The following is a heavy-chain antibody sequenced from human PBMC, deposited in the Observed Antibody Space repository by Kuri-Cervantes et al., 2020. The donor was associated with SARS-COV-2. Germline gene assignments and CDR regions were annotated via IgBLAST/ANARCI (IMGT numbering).Heavy chain of an antibody. CDR3: ARRAYGEQVDYYYMDV. CDR1: GYIFTSYW. Sequence: GESLKISWKGSGYIFTSYWIGWVRQMPGKGLEWMGIIYPGDSDTRDSSSFQGQVIISADKSSNTALLQWSSLKASDTAMYYRARRAYGEQVDYYYMDVWGKGTTVTVSS. V-gene: IGHV5-51*01. CDR2: IYPGDSDT. D-gene: IGHD4-17*01. J-gene: IGHJ6*03.